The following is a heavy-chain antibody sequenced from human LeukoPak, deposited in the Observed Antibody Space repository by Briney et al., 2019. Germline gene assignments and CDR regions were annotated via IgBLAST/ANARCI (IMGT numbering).Heavy chain of an antibody. J-gene: IGHJ6*02. D-gene: IGHD3-9*01. CDR2: IGSNEGST. CDR3: ARGGVYDILAGYYDYYYGMDV. CDR1: GFAFSAYA. Sequence: GGSLRLSCAASGFAFSAYAMHWVRQAPGKGLEYVSAIGSNEGSTYYADSVKGRFTISRDNSKNTLYLQMGSLRAENMAVYYCARGGVYDILAGYYDYYYGMDVWGQGTTVTVSS. V-gene: IGHV3-64*02.